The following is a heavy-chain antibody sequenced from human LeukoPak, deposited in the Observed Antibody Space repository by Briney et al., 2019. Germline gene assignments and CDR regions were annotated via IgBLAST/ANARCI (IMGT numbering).Heavy chain of an antibody. CDR1: GGTFSSYA. Sequence: ASVKVSCKASGGTFSSYAISWVRQAPGQGLEWMGWISAYNGNTNYAQKLQGRVTMTTDTSTSTAYMELRSLRSDDTAVYYCARVRASGSGSYYNYWGQGTLVTVSS. V-gene: IGHV1-18*01. J-gene: IGHJ4*02. D-gene: IGHD3-10*01. CDR2: ISAYNGNT. CDR3: ARVRASGSGSYYNY.